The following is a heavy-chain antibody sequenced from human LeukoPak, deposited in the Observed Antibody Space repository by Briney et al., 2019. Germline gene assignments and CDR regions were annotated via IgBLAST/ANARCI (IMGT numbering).Heavy chain of an antibody. CDR1: GDSISSNSAT. J-gene: IGHJ6*04. Sequence: SQTLSLTCAISGDSISSNSATWNWIRQSPSGGLEWLGRTYYRSRWFNDYTVSVKSRMTINPDTSKNQFSLQLRSVTPEDTAVYYCARGHENYYHVFDVWGKGTTVTVSS. CDR3: ARGHENYYHVFDV. CDR2: TYYRSRWFN. V-gene: IGHV6-1*01.